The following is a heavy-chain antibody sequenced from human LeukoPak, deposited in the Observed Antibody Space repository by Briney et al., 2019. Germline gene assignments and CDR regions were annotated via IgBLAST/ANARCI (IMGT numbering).Heavy chain of an antibody. CDR1: GFTFSSYG. V-gene: IGHV3-30*02. CDR3: AKGTVARFGEGDAFDI. CDR2: IRYDGSNK. J-gene: IGHJ3*02. Sequence: GGSLRLSCAASGFTFSSYGMHWVRQAPGKGLEWVAFIRYDGSNKYYADSAKGRFTISRDNSKNTLYLQMNSLRAEDTAVYYCAKGTVARFGEGDAFDIWGQGTMVTVSS. D-gene: IGHD3-16*01.